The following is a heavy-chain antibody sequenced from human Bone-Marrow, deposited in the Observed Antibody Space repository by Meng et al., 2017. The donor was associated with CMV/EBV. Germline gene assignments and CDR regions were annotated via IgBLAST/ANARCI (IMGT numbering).Heavy chain of an antibody. D-gene: IGHD3-22*01. CDR2: ISGSGGST. CDR1: GFTFSGYA. CDR3: AKVTTYYYDSSGYFDY. V-gene: IGHV3-23*01. J-gene: IGHJ4*02. Sequence: GFTFSGYAMSWVGQAPGKGLEWVSAISGSGGSTYYADSVKGRFTISRDNSKNTLYLQMNSLRAEDTAVYYCAKVTTYYYDSSGYFDYWGQGTLVTVSS.